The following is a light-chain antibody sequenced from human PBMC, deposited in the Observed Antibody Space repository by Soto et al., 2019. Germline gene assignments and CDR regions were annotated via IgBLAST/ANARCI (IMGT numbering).Light chain of an antibody. V-gene: IGLV1-44*01. CDR2: SDN. J-gene: IGLJ2*01. Sequence: QSVLTQPPSASGTPGQRVTISCSGSSSNIGSNPVNWYQQFPGTAPKLLIYSDNQRPSGVPDRLSGSKSGTSASLAISGLQSEDEADYYCAAWDDSLNVVLFGGGTKVTVL. CDR3: AAWDDSLNVVL. CDR1: SSNIGSNP.